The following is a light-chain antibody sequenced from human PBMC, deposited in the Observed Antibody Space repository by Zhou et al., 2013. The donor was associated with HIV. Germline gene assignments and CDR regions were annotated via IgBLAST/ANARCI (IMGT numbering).Light chain of an antibody. J-gene: IGKJ1*01. CDR2: GAS. CDR1: QSVSNNY. V-gene: IGKV3-20*01. CDR3: QQLNSYPPET. Sequence: EIVLTQSPGTLSLSPGERATLSCRASQSVSNNYLAWYQQKPGQAPRLLIYGASSRATGIPDRFSGSGSGTDFTLTISSLQPEDFATYYCQQLNSYPPETFGQGTKVEIK.